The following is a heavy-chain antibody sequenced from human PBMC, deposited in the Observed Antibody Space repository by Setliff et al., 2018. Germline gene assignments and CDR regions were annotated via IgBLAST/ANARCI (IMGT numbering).Heavy chain of an antibody. CDR2: INPNSGGT. CDR1: GYTFTGYY. CDR3: AREGGGNSGGFDY. Sequence: ASVKVSCKASGYTFTGYYMHWVRQAPGQGLEWMGWINPNSGGTNYAQKFQGWVTMTRDTSISTAYMELSRLRSDDTAVYYCAREGGGNSGGFDYWGQGTLVTVSS. J-gene: IGHJ4*02. D-gene: IGHD2-21*02. V-gene: IGHV1-2*04.